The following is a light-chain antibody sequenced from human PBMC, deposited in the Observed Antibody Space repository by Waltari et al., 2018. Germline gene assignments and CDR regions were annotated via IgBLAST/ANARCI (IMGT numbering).Light chain of an antibody. V-gene: IGLV2-8*01. CDR3: SSYAASNAWV. CDR1: SSDVGGYRY. Sequence: QSALTQPPSASGSPGQSVTISCTGTSSDVGGYRYVSWYQQYPGKAPQLLIDDVIKRPPGVPDRFSASKAGNTASLTVSGLQSEDEAEYYCSSYAASNAWVFGGGTKLTVL. CDR2: DVI. J-gene: IGLJ3*02.